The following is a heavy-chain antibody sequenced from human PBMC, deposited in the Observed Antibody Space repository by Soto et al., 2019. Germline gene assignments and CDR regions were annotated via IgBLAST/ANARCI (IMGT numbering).Heavy chain of an antibody. CDR2: ISGSGDRT. V-gene: IGHV3-23*01. Sequence: EVQLLESGGGLVQPGGSLRLSCAASGITISNYPMNWVRQAPGKGLDWVSGISGSGDRTYYADSAKGRFTISKDISRNSMSRQRDGLTVEDTAVYFCVNDDGGYPLTAPLWGQGTLVTVSS. CDR3: VNDDGGYPLTAPL. D-gene: IGHD3-22*01. CDR1: GITISNYP. J-gene: IGHJ1*01.